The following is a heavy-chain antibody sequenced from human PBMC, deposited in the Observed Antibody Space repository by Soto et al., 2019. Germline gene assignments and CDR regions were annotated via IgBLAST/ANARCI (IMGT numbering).Heavy chain of an antibody. CDR2: GYHRGNT. CDR3: ARGGSGTYHV. D-gene: IGHD3-10*01. J-gene: IGHJ4*02. CDR1: DDSITGGGYY. Sequence: QVQLQESGPGLVKPSHTLSLICAVSDDSITGGGYYWSWIRHHPGKGLEWIGSGYHRGNTYYKPSLTSRGTISLDPSQSRFSLSLRSVTAADTAVYYCARGGSGTYHVWGQGTLVTVAS. V-gene: IGHV4-31*11.